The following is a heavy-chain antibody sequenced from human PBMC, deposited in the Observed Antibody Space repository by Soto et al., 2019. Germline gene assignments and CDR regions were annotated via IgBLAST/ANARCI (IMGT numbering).Heavy chain of an antibody. V-gene: IGHV4-31*03. Sequence: SETLSLTCTVSGGSISSGGYYWSWIRQHPGKGQEWIGYIYYSGSTYYNPSLKSRVTISVDTSKNQFSLKLSSVTAADTAVYYCARDLDSGSYLGPPLVYGMDVWGQGTTVTSP. D-gene: IGHD3-10*01. J-gene: IGHJ6*02. CDR1: GGSISSGGYY. CDR2: IYYSGST. CDR3: ARDLDSGSYLGPPLVYGMDV.